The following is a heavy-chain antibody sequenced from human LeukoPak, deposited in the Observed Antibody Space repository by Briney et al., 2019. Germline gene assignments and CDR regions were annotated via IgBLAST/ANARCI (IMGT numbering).Heavy chain of an antibody. CDR2: INHSGST. Sequence: PSETLSLTCAVNGGSFSGYYWSWIRQPPGKGVEWMGEINHSGSTNYNPSLQSRVTISVDTSKNQFSLKLSSVTAADTAVYYCARGRYCSGGSCYSVYDYWGQGTLVTVSS. V-gene: IGHV4-34*01. CDR1: GGSFSGYY. J-gene: IGHJ4*02. CDR3: ARGRYCSGGSCYSVYDY. D-gene: IGHD2-15*01.